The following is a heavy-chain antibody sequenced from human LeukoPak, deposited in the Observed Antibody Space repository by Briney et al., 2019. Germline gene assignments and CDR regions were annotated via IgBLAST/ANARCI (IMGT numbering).Heavy chain of an antibody. J-gene: IGHJ4*02. V-gene: IGHV3-7*01. D-gene: IGHD3-10*01. Sequence: PGGSLRLSCAASGFTFSSYWMGWVRQAPGKGLEWVANIKQDGSEKYYVDSVKGRFTISRDNAKNSLYLQMNSLRAEDTAVYYCARVVWFGELSYWGQGTLVTVSS. CDR2: IKQDGSEK. CDR3: ARVVWFGELSY. CDR1: GFTFSSYW.